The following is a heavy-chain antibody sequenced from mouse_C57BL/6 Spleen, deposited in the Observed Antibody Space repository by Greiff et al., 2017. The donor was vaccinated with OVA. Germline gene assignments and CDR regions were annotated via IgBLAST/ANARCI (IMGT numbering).Heavy chain of an antibody. V-gene: IGHV5-4*01. CDR3: ARDGNWSFDY. Sequence: EVQLVESGGGLVKPGGSLKLSCAASGFTFSSYAMSWVRQTPEKRLEWVATISDGGSYTYYPDNVKGRFTISRGNAKNNLYLQMSHLKSEDTAMYYCARDGNWSFDYWGQGTTLTVSS. CDR2: ISDGGSYT. D-gene: IGHD4-1*01. J-gene: IGHJ2*01. CDR1: GFTFSSYA.